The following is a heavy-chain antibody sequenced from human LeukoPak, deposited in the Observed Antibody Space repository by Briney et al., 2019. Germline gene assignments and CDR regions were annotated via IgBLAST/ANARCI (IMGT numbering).Heavy chain of an antibody. CDR3: ARALAIVGAVNFDY. D-gene: IGHD1-26*01. Sequence: ASVKVSCKASGYTFTSYDINWVRQATGQGLEWMGWMNPNSGNTGYAQKFQGRVTITRNTSISTAYMELSSLRSEDTAVYYCARALAIVGAVNFDYWGQGTLVTVSS. CDR1: GYTFTSYD. J-gene: IGHJ4*02. CDR2: MNPNSGNT. V-gene: IGHV1-8*03.